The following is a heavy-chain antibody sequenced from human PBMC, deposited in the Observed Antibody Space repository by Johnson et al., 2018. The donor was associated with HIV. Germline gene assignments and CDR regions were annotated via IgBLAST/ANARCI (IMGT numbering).Heavy chain of an antibody. Sequence: QMLLVESGGGVVQPGRSLRLSCAASGFPFSSYAMHWVRQAPGKGLEWVAVISYDGSNRYYTESVKGRFTISRDNSENTLYLQMNSLRAEDTDVYYCARAPSPGVGGAFDIWGEGRMVTVSS. V-gene: IGHV3-30*04. CDR2: ISYDGSNR. D-gene: IGHD1-26*01. CDR1: GFPFSSYA. J-gene: IGHJ3*02. CDR3: ARAPSPGVGGAFDI.